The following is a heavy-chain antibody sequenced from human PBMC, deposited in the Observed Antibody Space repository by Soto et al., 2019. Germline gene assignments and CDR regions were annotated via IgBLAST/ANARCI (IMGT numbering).Heavy chain of an antibody. J-gene: IGHJ6*04. Sequence: RASVKVSCKASGYTFTSYGISWVRQAPGQGLEWMGWISAYNGNTNYAQKLQGRVTMTTDTSTSTAYMELRSLRSDDTAVYYCAWDIVVVPAATRMDVWGKGTTVTVSS. CDR1: GYTFTSYG. CDR3: AWDIVVVPAATRMDV. CDR2: ISAYNGNT. V-gene: IGHV1-18*01. D-gene: IGHD2-2*01.